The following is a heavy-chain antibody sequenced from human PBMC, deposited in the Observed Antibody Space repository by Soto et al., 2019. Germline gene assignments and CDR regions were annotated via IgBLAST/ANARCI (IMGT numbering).Heavy chain of an antibody. Sequence: EASVKVSCKASGYTFTSYGISWVRQAPGQGLEWMGWISAYNGNTNYAQKLQGRVTMTTDTSTSTAYMELRSLRSDDTAVYYCARDRIMITFGGVNTFDYWGQGTLVTVSS. CDR1: GYTFTSYG. V-gene: IGHV1-18*04. CDR3: ARDRIMITFGGVNTFDY. J-gene: IGHJ4*02. D-gene: IGHD3-16*01. CDR2: ISAYNGNT.